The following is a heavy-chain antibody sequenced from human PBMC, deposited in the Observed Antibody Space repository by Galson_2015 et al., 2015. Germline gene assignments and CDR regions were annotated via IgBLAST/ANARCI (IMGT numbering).Heavy chain of an antibody. CDR3: ARGGLRASISTKGFDY. D-gene: IGHD1-1*01. V-gene: IGHV3-53*01. J-gene: IGHJ4*02. CDR1: GFTVSSNY. Sequence: SLRLSCAASGFTVSSNYMSWVRQAPGKGLEWVSVIHSGGTTYYADSVKGRFTISRDNSKTTLFLQIISLRAEDTAVDYCARGGLRASISTKGFDYWGQGTLVTVSP. CDR2: IHSGGTT.